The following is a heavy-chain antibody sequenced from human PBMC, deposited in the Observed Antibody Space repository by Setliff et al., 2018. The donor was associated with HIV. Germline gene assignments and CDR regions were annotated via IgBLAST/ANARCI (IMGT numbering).Heavy chain of an antibody. J-gene: IGHJ4*02. CDR2: IKSKAGGETA. CDR1: GLTFSNAW. D-gene: IGHD2-15*01. V-gene: IGHV3-15*01. CDR3: TTLTVAAAKNRGDY. Sequence: KAGGSLRLSCAASGLTFSNAWMGWVRQAPGKGLEWVGRIKSKAGGETAAYAAPVIGRFTISRDDSKNTLYLQMNSLKTEDTAVYYCTTLTVAAAKNRGDYWGQGTLVTVSS.